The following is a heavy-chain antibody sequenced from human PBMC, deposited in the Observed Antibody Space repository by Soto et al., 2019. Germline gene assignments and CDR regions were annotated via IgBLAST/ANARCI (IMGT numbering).Heavy chain of an antibody. Sequence: QVQLVESGGDVVQSGGSLRLSCLASGFDFSSHGMYWVRQAPGRGLEWVALISYEGSHKFYVDSLKGRFTISRDNSKHTLYLHMSSLRPEDTALYYCAKDFELPDGDYYHYGMDVWGQGTTVSVSS. D-gene: IGHD1-7*01. V-gene: IGHV3-30*18. CDR1: GFDFSSHG. J-gene: IGHJ6*02. CDR3: AKDFELPDGDYYHYGMDV. CDR2: ISYEGSHK.